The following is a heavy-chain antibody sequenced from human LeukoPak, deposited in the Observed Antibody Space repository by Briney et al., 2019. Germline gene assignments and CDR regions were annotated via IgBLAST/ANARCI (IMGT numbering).Heavy chain of an antibody. V-gene: IGHV3-33*01. D-gene: IGHD6-6*01. CDR2: IWYDGSNK. Sequence: PGGSLRLSCAASGFTFSSYGMHWVRQAPGKGLEWVAVIWYDGSNKYYADSVKGRFTISRDNSKNTLYLQMNSLRAEDTAVYYCARVRIAARPPYNWFDPWGQGTLVTVSS. CDR3: ARVRIAARPPYNWFDP. J-gene: IGHJ5*02. CDR1: GFTFSSYG.